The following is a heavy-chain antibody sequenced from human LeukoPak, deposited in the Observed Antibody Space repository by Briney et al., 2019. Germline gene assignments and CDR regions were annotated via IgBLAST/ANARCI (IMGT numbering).Heavy chain of an antibody. CDR3: ARELDSSSWYPPFDY. Sequence: PGGSLRLSCAASGFTFSSYSMNWVRQAPGKGLEWVSSISSSSSYIYYADSVKGRFTISRDNAKNSLYLQMNSLRAEDTAVYYCARELDSSSWYPPFDYWGQGTRVTVSS. J-gene: IGHJ4*02. V-gene: IGHV3-21*01. D-gene: IGHD6-13*01. CDR1: GFTFSSYS. CDR2: ISSSSSYI.